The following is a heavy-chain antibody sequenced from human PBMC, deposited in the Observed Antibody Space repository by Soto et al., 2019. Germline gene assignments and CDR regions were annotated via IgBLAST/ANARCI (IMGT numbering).Heavy chain of an antibody. CDR1: GFTFSTYA. CDR3: TIVFCKSWQQGLFDY. Sequence: GGSLRLSCAASGFTFSTYAMGWVRQAPGKGLEWVSSISGTLSTYYADSVKGQFTISRDNSKNTLYLQINSLRPDDTAVYFCTIVFCKSWQQGLFDYRGRRALVTGS. CDR2: ISGTLST. D-gene: IGHD6-19*01. J-gene: IGHJ4*02. V-gene: IGHV3-23*01.